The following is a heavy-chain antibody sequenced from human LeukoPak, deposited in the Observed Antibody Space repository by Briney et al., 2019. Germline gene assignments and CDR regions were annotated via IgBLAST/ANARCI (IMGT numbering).Heavy chain of an antibody. V-gene: IGHV4-34*01. D-gene: IGHD2-15*01. CDR1: GGSFSGYY. J-gene: IGHJ5*02. CDR2: INHSGST. CDR3: ARGRGHSYSDWFDP. Sequence: PSETLSLTCAVYGGSFSGYYWSWIRQPPGKGLEWIGEINHSGSTNYNPSLKSRVTISVGTSKNQFSLKLSSVTAADTAVYYCARGRGHSYSDWFDPWGQGTLVTVSS.